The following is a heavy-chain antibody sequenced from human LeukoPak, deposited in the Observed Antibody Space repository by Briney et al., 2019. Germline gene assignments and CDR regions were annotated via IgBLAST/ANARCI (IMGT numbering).Heavy chain of an antibody. CDR1: GFSFSDYW. V-gene: IGHV3-7*01. Sequence: GGSLRLSCAASGFSFSDYWMNWVRQAPGKGLKWAAHIKQDGSEKYYVDSVRGRFTISRDNVKNSLYLQMNSLRDEDTAVYYCARDPTFDYWGQGTLVTVSS. CDR2: IKQDGSEK. J-gene: IGHJ4*02. CDR3: ARDPTFDY.